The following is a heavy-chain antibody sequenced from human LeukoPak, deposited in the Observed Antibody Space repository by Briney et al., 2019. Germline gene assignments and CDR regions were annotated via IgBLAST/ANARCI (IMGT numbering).Heavy chain of an antibody. J-gene: IGHJ4*02. CDR3: ARLPDYGDHLLDC. D-gene: IGHD4-17*01. CDR2: IYYRGST. V-gene: IGHV4-39*01. Sequence: SETLSLTCTVSGGSISSTSYYWGWIRQPPGKGLEWIGSIYYRGSTYYNPSLKSRVTISVDTSKNQFSLKLSSVTAADTAVYYCARLPDYGDHLLDCWGQGTLVTVSS. CDR1: GGSISSTSYY.